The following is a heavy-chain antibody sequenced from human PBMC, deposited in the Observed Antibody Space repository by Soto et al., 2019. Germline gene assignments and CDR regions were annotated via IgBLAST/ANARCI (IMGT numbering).Heavy chain of an antibody. CDR1: GFTFSNYA. V-gene: IGHV3-23*01. CDR2: ISGSGEST. CDR3: AKGGGSCSFDC. D-gene: IGHD2-15*01. J-gene: IGHJ4*01. Sequence: PGGSLRLSCAASGFTFSNYAMSWVRQAPGKGLEWVSAISGSGESTFYGDSVKGRFTVSRDNSKNTLYLQMNSLGVEDTAEYYCAKGGGSCSFDCCGHGTLVTVSS.